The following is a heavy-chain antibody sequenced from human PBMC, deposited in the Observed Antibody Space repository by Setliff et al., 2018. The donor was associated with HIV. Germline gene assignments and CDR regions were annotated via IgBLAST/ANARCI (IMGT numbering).Heavy chain of an antibody. CDR3: ARQGEVGAPFDY. J-gene: IGHJ4*02. Sequence: SETLSLTCTVSGGSISSGSYYWSWIRQPAGKGLEWIGHIYTSGTTNFNPSLQSRVTISVDTSKNQFSLKLSSVTAADTAVYYCARQGEVGAPFDYWGQGTLVTVSS. CDR2: IYTSGTT. V-gene: IGHV4-61*09. D-gene: IGHD1-26*01. CDR1: GGSISSGSYY.